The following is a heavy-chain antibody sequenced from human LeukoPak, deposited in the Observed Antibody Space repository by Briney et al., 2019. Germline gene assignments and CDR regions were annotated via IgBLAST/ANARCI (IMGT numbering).Heavy chain of an antibody. J-gene: IGHJ4*02. CDR3: TRDITLTRGGRSDY. CDR2: INSDGKTT. V-gene: IGHV3-74*01. CDR1: GFTFSSYW. D-gene: IGHD3-10*01. Sequence: GGSLRLSCAASGFTFSSYWMYCVRHAPGKGLVWVSRINSDGKTTNYADSVKGRFTISRDNAKNTLYLQMNSLRAEDTAVYYCTRDITLTRGGRSDYWGQGTLVTVSA.